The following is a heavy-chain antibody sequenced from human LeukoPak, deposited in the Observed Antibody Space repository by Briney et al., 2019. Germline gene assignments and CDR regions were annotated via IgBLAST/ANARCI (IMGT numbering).Heavy chain of an antibody. Sequence: PGGSLRLSCAASGFTFKNYAMSWVPKAPGKGLKWVSGITFSGSNTYYADSVKGRFTISRDNSNNTLDLQMNSLRAEDTAIYYCAKIKDNSGSIFDYWGQGTLVAVSS. J-gene: IGHJ4*02. CDR2: ITFSGSNT. CDR1: GFTFKNYA. V-gene: IGHV3-23*01. D-gene: IGHD3-22*01. CDR3: AKIKDNSGSIFDY.